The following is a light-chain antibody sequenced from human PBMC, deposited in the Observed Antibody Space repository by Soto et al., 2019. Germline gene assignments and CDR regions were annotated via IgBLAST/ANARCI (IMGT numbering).Light chain of an antibody. J-gene: IGKJ4*01. CDR2: GAY. V-gene: IGKV3-20*01. CDR1: QYINSAY. CDR3: QHYDESVLT. Sequence: EVVLTQSPGTLSLSPGERGTLSCRASQYINSAYLAWYQQKTGQAPRLLIYGAYIRATGIPDRFSGRVSGKDCTPAIARLEPEDFGVDYCQHYDESVLTFGGGTKVEIK.